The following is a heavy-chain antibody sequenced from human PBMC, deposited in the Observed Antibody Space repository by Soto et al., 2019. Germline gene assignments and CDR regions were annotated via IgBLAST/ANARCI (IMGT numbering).Heavy chain of an antibody. Sequence: SETLSLTCAVYGGSFSGYYWTWIRQPPGTGLEWIGEINHSGSTNYNPSLKSRVTISVDTSKNQFSLKLTSVTAADTAVYYCARDKITALFDYWGKGTRVPVPS. CDR1: GGSFSGYY. CDR2: INHSGST. J-gene: IGHJ4*02. D-gene: IGHD3-10*01. CDR3: ARDKITALFDY. V-gene: IGHV4-34*01.